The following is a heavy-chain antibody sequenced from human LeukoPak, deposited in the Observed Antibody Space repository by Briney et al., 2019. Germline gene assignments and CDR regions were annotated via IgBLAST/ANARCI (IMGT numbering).Heavy chain of an antibody. J-gene: IGHJ4*02. Sequence: PSETLSLTCTVSGDSISPYSWSWIRQPPGKGLEWLGYISYSGDTNYNPSLKSRVTLSLDTSKSQFSLRLSSVTAADTAVYYCARTMTTDDLFDFAYWGQGTLVTVSS. CDR1: GDSISPYS. CDR2: ISYSGDT. D-gene: IGHD4-17*01. V-gene: IGHV4-59*08. CDR3: ARTMTTDDLFDFAY.